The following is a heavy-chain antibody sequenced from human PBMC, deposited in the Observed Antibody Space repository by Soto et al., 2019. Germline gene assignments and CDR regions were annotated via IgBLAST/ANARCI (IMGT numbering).Heavy chain of an antibody. J-gene: IGHJ4*02. D-gene: IGHD3-10*01. CDR2: IRPHNDNT. CDR3: AGDLDGSGNYYTDY. Sequence: ASVKVSCKASGYTFSSIGISWVRQAPGQGLEWMGWIRPHNDNTYYAQRLQGRVTMTTDTSTSTAYMELRSLRSDDTAVYYCAGDLDGSGNYYTDYWGQGTLVTVSS. CDR1: GYTFSSIG. V-gene: IGHV1-18*01.